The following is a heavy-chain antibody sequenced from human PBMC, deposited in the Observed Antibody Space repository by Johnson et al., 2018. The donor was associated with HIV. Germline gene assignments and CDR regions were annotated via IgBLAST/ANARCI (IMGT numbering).Heavy chain of an antibody. CDR2: IRNDGSVT. J-gene: IGHJ3*02. V-gene: IGHV3-74*02. CDR3: ARVRSSGPWVNDAFDI. D-gene: IGHD4-17*01. CDR1: GFDFSSSW. Sequence: EVQLVESGGGLVQPGGSLRLSCAASGFDFSSSWMHWVRQAPGKGLVWVSRIRNDGSVTTYADSVKGRFTISRDNSKNTLYLQMNSLRAEDTAVYYCARVRSSGPWVNDAFDIWGQGTMVTVSS.